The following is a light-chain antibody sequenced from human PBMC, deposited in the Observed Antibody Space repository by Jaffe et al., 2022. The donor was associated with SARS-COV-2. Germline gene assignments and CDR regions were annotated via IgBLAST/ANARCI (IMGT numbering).Light chain of an antibody. CDR3: QQRSDWPLT. CDR1: QHIHSY. J-gene: IGKJ4*01. Sequence: EVVLTQSPAILSLSPGERATLSCRASQHIHSYLAWYQQRLGQAPRLLIYDASNRAAGIPARFSGSGSGTDFTLTITNLEPEDFAVYYCQQRSDWPLTFGGGTKVEI. V-gene: IGKV3-11*01. CDR2: DAS.